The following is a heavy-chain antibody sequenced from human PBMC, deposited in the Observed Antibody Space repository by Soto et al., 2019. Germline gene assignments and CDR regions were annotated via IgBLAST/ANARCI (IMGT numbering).Heavy chain of an antibody. CDR2: ISPKSGGT. V-gene: IGHV1-2*02. D-gene: IGHD4-17*01. CDR3: ARYGDSDYYGMDV. CDR1: GYTFINYY. J-gene: IGHJ6*02. Sequence: ASVKVSCKASGYTFINYYMHWVRQAPGQGFEWMGRISPKSGGTNYAQKFQGRVSMTRDTSISTAYMELSRLRSDDTAVYYCARYGDSDYYGMDVWGQGTTVTVSS.